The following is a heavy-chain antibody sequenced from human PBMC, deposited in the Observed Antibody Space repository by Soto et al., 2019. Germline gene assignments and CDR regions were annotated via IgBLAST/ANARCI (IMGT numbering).Heavy chain of an antibody. CDR3: ARDRRDYGDDLIDY. Sequence: EVQLVESGGGLVQPGGSLRLSCAASGFTFSSYWMHWVRQATGKGLVWVSRINSDGSSTSYADSVKGRVTISRDNAKNTLYLQMNSLRAEDTAVYYCARDRRDYGDDLIDYWGQGTLVTVSS. J-gene: IGHJ4*02. V-gene: IGHV3-74*01. CDR1: GFTFSSYW. D-gene: IGHD4-17*01. CDR2: INSDGSST.